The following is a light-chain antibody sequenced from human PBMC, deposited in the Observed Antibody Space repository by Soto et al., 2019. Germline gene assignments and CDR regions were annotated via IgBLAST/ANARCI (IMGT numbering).Light chain of an antibody. CDR3: QQYGTSPHT. CDR1: QSVNSNY. CDR2: GAS. V-gene: IGKV3-20*01. J-gene: IGKJ2*01. Sequence: EIVLTQSPGTLSLSPGERATLSCRASQSVNSNYLAWYQQKPGQVPRPLIYGASIRAAVVPDRLSGSGSGTDFTLTISRLEPEDYAVYYCQQYGTSPHTFGQGTKLAIK.